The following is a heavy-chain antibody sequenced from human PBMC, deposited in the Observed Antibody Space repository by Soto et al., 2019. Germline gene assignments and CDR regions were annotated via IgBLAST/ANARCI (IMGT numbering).Heavy chain of an antibody. CDR1: GFTFSSYA. J-gene: IGHJ6*02. V-gene: IGHV3-30-3*01. CDR3: ARDPGFSSETGYYYGMDV. CDR2: ISYDGSNK. D-gene: IGHD6-6*01. Sequence: GGSLRLSCAASGFTFSSYAMHWVRQAPGKGLEWVAVISYDGSNKYYADSVKGRFTISRDNSKNTLYLQMNSLRAEDTAVYYCARDPGFSSETGYYYGMDVWGQGTTVTVSS.